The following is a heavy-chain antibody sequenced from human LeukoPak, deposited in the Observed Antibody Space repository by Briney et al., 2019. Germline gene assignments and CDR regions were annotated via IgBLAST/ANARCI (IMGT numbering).Heavy chain of an antibody. D-gene: IGHD3-10*01. CDR3: TIYYFASGTYFDY. CDR1: GFTFSNAW. CDR2: IKSKTDGRTT. V-gene: IGHV3-15*01. J-gene: IGHJ4*02. Sequence: GGSLRPSCAASGFTFSNAWMSWVRQAPGKGLEWVGRIKSKTDGRTTDYAAPVKGRFTISRDDSKNTLSLQMNSLKTEDTAVYYCTIYYFASGTYFDYWGQGILVIVSS.